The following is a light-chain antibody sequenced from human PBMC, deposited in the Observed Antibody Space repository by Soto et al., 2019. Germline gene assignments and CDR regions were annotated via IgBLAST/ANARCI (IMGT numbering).Light chain of an antibody. J-gene: IGKJ2*01. V-gene: IGKV3-20*01. CDR2: GAS. Sequence: EIVLTQSPGTLSLSPGERATLSCRASQSVSSNYLNGYQQKPGQTPRLLIYGASSRATGIPDRFSGSGSGTDFTLTISRLEPEDFAVYYFHQYGRSPYTFGQGTKLEIK. CDR3: HQYGRSPYT. CDR1: QSVSSNY.